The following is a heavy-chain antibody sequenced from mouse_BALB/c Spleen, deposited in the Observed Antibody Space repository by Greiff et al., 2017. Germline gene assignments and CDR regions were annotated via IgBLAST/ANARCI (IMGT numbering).Heavy chain of an antibody. CDR3: ARGGLRDAMDY. V-gene: IGHV5-9-4*01. Sequence: EVQVVESGGGLVKPGGSLKLSCAASGFTFSSYAMSWVRQSPEKRLEWVAEISSGGSYTYYPDTVTGRFTISRDNAKNTLYLEMSSLRSEDTAMYYCARGGLRDAMDYWGQGTSVTVSS. CDR2: ISSGGSYT. CDR1: GFTFSSYA. D-gene: IGHD2-4*01. J-gene: IGHJ4*01.